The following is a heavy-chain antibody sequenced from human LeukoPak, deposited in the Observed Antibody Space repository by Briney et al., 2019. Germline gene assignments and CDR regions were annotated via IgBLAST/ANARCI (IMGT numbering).Heavy chain of an antibody. CDR2: ISRDSGFV. Sequence: AGGSLRLSCAASGFTFSAYDMHWVRQAPGKGLEWVSYISRDSGFVYYADSVKGRLTISRDNAKNSLYLQMESLRGEDTGVYYCARDDAATARVTGMDVWGIRDTVTVSS. V-gene: IGHV3-21*01. CDR1: GFTFSAYD. J-gene: IGHJ6*04. CDR3: ARDDAATARVTGMDV. D-gene: IGHD6-25*01.